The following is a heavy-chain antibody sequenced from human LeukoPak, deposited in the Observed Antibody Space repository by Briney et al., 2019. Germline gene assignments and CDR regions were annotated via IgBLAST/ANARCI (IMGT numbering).Heavy chain of an antibody. J-gene: IGHJ4*02. CDR1: GFTFSTYS. Sequence: GGSLRLSCAASGFTFSTYSMKWVRQAPGKGLEWVSYISSSGTIYYADSVKGRFTISRDNAKNSLYLQMNGLRDEDTAVYYCARDQSDYYGSGSYSEGSYWGQGTLVTVSS. D-gene: IGHD3-10*01. CDR2: ISSSGTI. V-gene: IGHV3-48*02. CDR3: ARDQSDYYGSGSYSEGSY.